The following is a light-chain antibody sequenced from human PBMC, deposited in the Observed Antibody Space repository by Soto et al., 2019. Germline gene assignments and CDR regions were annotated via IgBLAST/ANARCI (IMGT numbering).Light chain of an antibody. CDR1: QSVSSSY. Sequence: MVLTQSPGTLSLSPGERATLSCRASQSVSSSYLAWYQQNPGQAPRLLIYGASSRATGIPDRFSGSGSGTDFTLTISRLEPEDFAVSEWQREGEEWLTSGAGAKVDIK. CDR2: GAS. J-gene: IGKJ4*02. V-gene: IGKV3-20*01. CDR3: QREGEEWLT.